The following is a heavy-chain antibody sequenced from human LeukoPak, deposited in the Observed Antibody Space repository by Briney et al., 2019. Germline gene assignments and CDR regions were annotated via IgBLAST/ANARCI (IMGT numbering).Heavy chain of an antibody. CDR2: INWSGGST. Sequence: GGSLGLSCTASGFAFDEHGMSWVRQVPGKRLEWVSGINWSGGSTGYADPLRGRFTISRDNAKNSLYLQMDSLRAEDTALYYCARAPITTPFYFDYWGQGTLVTVSS. CDR1: GFAFDEHG. J-gene: IGHJ4*02. V-gene: IGHV3-20*04. D-gene: IGHD3-10*01. CDR3: ARAPITTPFYFDY.